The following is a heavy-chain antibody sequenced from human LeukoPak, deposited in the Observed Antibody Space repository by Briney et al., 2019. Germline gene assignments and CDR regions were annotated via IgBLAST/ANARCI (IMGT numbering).Heavy chain of an antibody. J-gene: IGHJ4*02. CDR1: GGSISGSY. V-gene: IGHV4-59*08. Sequence: SETLSLTCTVSGGSISGSYWSWIRQPPGKGLEWIGYIYNSGSTNYNPSLKSRVATSVDTSKNQFSLKLSSVTAADTAVYYCARHEAAALSSLDYWGQGTLVTVSS. D-gene: IGHD6-13*01. CDR2: IYNSGST. CDR3: ARHEAAALSSLDY.